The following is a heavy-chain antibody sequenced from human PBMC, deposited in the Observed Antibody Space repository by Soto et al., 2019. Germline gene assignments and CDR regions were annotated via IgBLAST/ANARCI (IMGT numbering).Heavy chain of an antibody. J-gene: IGHJ5*02. Sequence: ASVPVPCKASGYTFTSYAMHWVRQAPAQRLEWMGWINAGNGNTKYSQKFQGRVTITRDTSASTAYMELSSLSSEDTAVYFCARDPSNFPYSWFDPWGQGTLVTVSS. CDR3: ARDPSNFPYSWFDP. V-gene: IGHV1-3*01. D-gene: IGHD4-4*01. CDR2: INAGNGNT. CDR1: GYTFTSYA.